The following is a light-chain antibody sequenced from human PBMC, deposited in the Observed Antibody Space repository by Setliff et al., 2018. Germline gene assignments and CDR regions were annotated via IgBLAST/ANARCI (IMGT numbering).Light chain of an antibody. CDR3: QQYNSYPRT. V-gene: IGKV1-5*03. CDR1: QNINTW. J-gene: IGKJ1*01. CDR2: KAS. Sequence: DIQMTQSPSTLSASAGDRVTITCRASQNINTWLAWYQQKPGKAPKLLVYKASSLEGGVPSRFSGSGSGTEFTLTITSLQPDDFATYYCQQYNSYPRTFGQGTKV.